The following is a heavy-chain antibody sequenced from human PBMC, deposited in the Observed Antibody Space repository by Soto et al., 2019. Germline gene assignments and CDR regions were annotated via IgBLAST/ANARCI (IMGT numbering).Heavy chain of an antibody. D-gene: IGHD5-18*01. CDR2: IYYSGST. Sequence: QVQLQESGPGLVKPSETLSLTCTVSGGSVSSGSHYWSWIRQPPGKGLEWIGYIYYSGSTNYNPSLKSRVTLSVDTSKNQFSLKLSSVTAADTAVYYCARVATAMVDYWGQGTLVTVSS. V-gene: IGHV4-61*01. CDR1: GGSVSSGSHY. CDR3: ARVATAMVDY. J-gene: IGHJ4*02.